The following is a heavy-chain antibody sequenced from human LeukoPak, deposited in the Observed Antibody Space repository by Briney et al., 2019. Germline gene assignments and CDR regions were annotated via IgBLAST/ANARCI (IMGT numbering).Heavy chain of an antibody. CDR2: ISYDGSNK. Sequence: PGGSLRLSGAASGFTFSSYGMHWVRQAPGKGLEWVAVISYDGSNKYYADSVKGRFTISRDNSKNTLYLQMNSLRAEDTAVYYCAKNCPVAESSWYLNGCDYWGQGTLVTVSS. CDR1: GFTFSSYG. CDR3: AKNCPVAESSWYLNGCDY. J-gene: IGHJ4*02. D-gene: IGHD6-13*01. V-gene: IGHV3-30*18.